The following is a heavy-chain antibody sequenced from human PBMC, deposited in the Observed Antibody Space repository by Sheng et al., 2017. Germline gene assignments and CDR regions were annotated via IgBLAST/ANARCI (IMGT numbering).Heavy chain of an antibody. V-gene: IGHV3-30*04. CDR2: ISYDGSNK. CDR1: GFTFSSYA. Sequence: QVQLVESGGGVVQPGRSLRLSCAASGFTFSSYAMHWVRQAPGKGLEWVAVISYDGSNKYYADSVKGRFTISRDNSKNTLYLQMNSLRAEDTAVYYCAREDYDSSGSHDAFDIWGQGTMVTVSS. J-gene: IGHJ3*02. D-gene: IGHD3-22*01. CDR3: AREDYDSSGSHDAFDI.